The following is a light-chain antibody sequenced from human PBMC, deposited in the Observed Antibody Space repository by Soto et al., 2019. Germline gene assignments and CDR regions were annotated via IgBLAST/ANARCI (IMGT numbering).Light chain of an antibody. J-gene: IGKJ4*01. V-gene: IGKV3-11*01. CDR1: QSVSSY. CDR3: QQRSNWPPLT. CDR2: DAS. Sequence: EIVLTQSPATLSLSPGERATLSCRASQSVSSYLAWYKQKPGQAPRLLIYDASTWATGIPARFSASGSGTDFILAISSLDPEDFGVYYWQQRSNWPPLTFGGGTKVEIK.